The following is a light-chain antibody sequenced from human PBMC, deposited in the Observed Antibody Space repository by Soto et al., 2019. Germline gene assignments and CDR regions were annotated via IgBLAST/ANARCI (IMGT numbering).Light chain of an antibody. J-gene: IGLJ1*01. CDR1: SGDVGGYNY. Sequence: QSALTQPASVSGSPGQSITISGAGTSGDVGGYNYVSWYQQHPGKAPKLMIYEVSNRPSGVSNRFSGSKSGNTASLTISGLQAEDEADYYCSSYTRTSSPVFGTGTKASV. V-gene: IGLV2-14*01. CDR3: SSYTRTSSPV. CDR2: EVS.